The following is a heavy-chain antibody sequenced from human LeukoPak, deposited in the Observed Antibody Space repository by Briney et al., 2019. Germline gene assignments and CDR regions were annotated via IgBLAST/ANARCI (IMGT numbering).Heavy chain of an antibody. J-gene: IGHJ6*03. V-gene: IGHV3-23*01. CDR1: GFTFSSYG. D-gene: IGHD3-16*01. CDR3: ARETSQKGAHYMDV. CDR2: ISGSGGST. Sequence: GGSLRLSCAASGFTFSSYGMSWVRQAPGKGLEWVSAISGSGGSTYYADSVKGRFTISRDNSKNTLYLQMNSLRAEDTAVYYCARETSQKGAHYMDVSGKGTTVTISS.